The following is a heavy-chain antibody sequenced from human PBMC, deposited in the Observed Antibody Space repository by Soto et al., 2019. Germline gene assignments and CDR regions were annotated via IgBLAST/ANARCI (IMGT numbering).Heavy chain of an antibody. V-gene: IGHV3-30-3*01. CDR1: GITFSSYA. CDR2: ISYDVSNK. J-gene: IGHJ6*02. D-gene: IGHD3-16*02. CDR3: ARAGQSHLVIQYYYYGMDV. Sequence: GGSLRLSCAASGITFSSYAMHWVRQAPGKGLEWVAVISYDVSNKYYADSVKGRFTISRDNSKNTLYLQMNSLRAEDTAVYYCARAGQSHLVIQYYYYGMDVWGQGTTVTVSS.